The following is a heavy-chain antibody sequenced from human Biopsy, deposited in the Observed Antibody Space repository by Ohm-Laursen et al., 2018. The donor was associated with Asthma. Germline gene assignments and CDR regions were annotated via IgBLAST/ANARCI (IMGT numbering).Heavy chain of an antibody. CDR2: ISFDGSNK. V-gene: IGHV3-30*18. J-gene: IGHJ4*02. CDR1: GFTFSSNG. Sequence: LSLTCAASGFTFSSNGMHWVRQAPGKGLDWVAVISFDGSNKNYTDSVKGRFTISRDNSRNTLHLQMNSLRAEDTAVYYCAKDVFPGWELRRGPDYWGQGTLVTVSS. D-gene: IGHD1-26*01. CDR3: AKDVFPGWELRRGPDY.